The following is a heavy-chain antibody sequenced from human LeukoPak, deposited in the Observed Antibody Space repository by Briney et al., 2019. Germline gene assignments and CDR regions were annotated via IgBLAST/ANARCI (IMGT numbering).Heavy chain of an antibody. V-gene: IGHV3-21*01. CDR3: ARDGVPRASRSGNSVAFDI. Sequence: GGSLRLSCAASGFTFSSYSMNWVRQAPGKGLEWVSSISSSSSYIYYADSVKGRFTISRDNAKNSLYLQMNSLRAEDTAVYYCARDGVPRASRSGNSVAFDIWGQGTMVTVSS. CDR1: GFTFSSYS. CDR2: ISSSSSYI. J-gene: IGHJ3*02. D-gene: IGHD4-23*01.